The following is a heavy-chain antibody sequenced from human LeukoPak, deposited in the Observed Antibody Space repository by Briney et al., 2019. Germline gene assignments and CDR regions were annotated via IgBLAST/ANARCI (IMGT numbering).Heavy chain of an antibody. J-gene: IGHJ4*02. CDR3: ARGQKLDDGFFDS. CDR2: LRSNGDTA. D-gene: IGHD1-1*01. Sequence: GGSLRLSCAASGFTFSSFAMTWVRQAPGTGLEWVSTLRSNGDTAYNADSVKGRFTISRDNSKNTVYLQMNILRVEDTAIYYCARGQKLDDGFFDSWGQGTLVTVSA. CDR1: GFTFSSFA. V-gene: IGHV3-23*01.